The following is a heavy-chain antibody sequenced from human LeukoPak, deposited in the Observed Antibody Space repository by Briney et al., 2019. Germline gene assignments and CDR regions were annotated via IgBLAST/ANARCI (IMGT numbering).Heavy chain of an antibody. V-gene: IGHV3-23*01. Sequence: PGGSLRLSCEASGFTFINYAMNWVRQAPEKGLEWVSTVSGPGTTTYYADSVKGRFTVSRDNSKNTVFLQMDGLRAEDTAVYCCATRRSGNYFATFDYWGQGILVTVSS. J-gene: IGHJ4*02. D-gene: IGHD3-22*01. CDR1: GFTFINYA. CDR3: ATRRSGNYFATFDY. CDR2: VSGPGTTT.